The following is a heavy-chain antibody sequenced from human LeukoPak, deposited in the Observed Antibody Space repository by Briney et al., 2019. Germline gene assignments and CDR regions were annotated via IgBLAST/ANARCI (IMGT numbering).Heavy chain of an antibody. CDR3: ATNTLGGSDY. CDR2: INGDGIST. J-gene: IGHJ4*02. V-gene: IGHV3-74*01. Sequence: GGSLRLSCAASGLTFSSYWVHWVRQAPGKGLVWVSRINGDGISTSYADSVKGRFTISRDNAKNTLYLQMTSLRAEDTAVYYCATNTLGGSDYWGQGTLVTVSS. D-gene: IGHD3-10*01. CDR1: GLTFSSYW.